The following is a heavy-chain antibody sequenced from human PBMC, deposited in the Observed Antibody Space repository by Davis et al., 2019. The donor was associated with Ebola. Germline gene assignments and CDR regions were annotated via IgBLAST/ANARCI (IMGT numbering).Heavy chain of an antibody. V-gene: IGHV4-4*02. CDR1: GGSISSSNW. CDR3: ARAGYAYYYYGMDV. J-gene: IGHJ6*02. CDR2: IYHSGST. D-gene: IGHD1-1*01. Sequence: MPSETLSLTCAVAGGSISSSNWWSWVRQPPGKGLEWFGEIYHSGSTNYNPSLKNRVTISVDKSKNQFSLKPSSVTAADTAVYYCARAGYAYYYYGMDVWGQGTTVTVSS.